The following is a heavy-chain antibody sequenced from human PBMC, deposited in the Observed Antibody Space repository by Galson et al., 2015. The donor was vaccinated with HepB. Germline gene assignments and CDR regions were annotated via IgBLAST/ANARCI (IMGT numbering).Heavy chain of an antibody. J-gene: IGHJ6*02. CDR3: ARRISLVRGIITKPDFYYGMDG. CDR1: GFTFSSYW. V-gene: IGHV3-7*03. D-gene: IGHD3-10*01. Sequence: SLRLSCAASGFTFSSYWMNWVRQAPGKGLEWVAHINQDGSSKYYVDSVKGRFTISRDNAKDSVYLQLASLRAEDTAVYYCARRISLVRGIITKPDFYYGMDGWGQGTTVTVAS. CDR2: INQDGSSK.